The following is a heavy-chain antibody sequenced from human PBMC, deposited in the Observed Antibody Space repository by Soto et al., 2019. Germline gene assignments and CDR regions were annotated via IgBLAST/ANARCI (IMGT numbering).Heavy chain of an antibody. J-gene: IGHJ4*02. CDR3: AKDRSGLLNPSGFDY. CDR1: GFTFSSYA. Sequence: GGSLRLSCAASGFTFSSYAMSWVRQAPGKGLEWVSAISGSGGSTYYADSVKGRFTISRDNSKNTLYLQMNSLRAEDTAVYYCAKDRSGLLNPSGFDYWGQGTLVTVSS. V-gene: IGHV3-23*01. D-gene: IGHD3-10*01. CDR2: ISGSGGST.